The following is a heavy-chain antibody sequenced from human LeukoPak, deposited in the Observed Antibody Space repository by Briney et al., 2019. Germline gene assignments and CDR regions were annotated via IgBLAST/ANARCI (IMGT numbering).Heavy chain of an antibody. CDR1: RFTFSSYS. D-gene: IGHD2-15*01. CDR2: IISSSSYI. Sequence: GTLTLYRSGCRFTFSSYSLIWVRQAPGQGLECVLSIISSSSYIYHAHSVKCRFTITGDNAKNSLYLQMNSLRAEDTAVYYCARGPQYCGGGSCYSFDYWGEGTLVTVSS. V-gene: IGHV3-21*01. CDR3: ARGPQYCGGGSCYSFDY. J-gene: IGHJ4*02.